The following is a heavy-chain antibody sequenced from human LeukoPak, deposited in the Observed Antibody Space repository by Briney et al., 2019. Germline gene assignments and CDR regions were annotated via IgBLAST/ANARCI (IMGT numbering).Heavy chain of an antibody. CDR2: INPDDSEI. CDR3: ARGSSSDY. V-gene: IGHV5-51*01. J-gene: IGHJ4*02. CDR1: GYSFTNYW. Sequence: PGESLKISCKGSGYSFTNYWIGWVRQTPGKGLEWMGIINPDDSEIKYSPSLQGQVTISADKSISTAYLQWSSLKASDTAMYYCARGSSSDYWGQGTLVTVSS. D-gene: IGHD6-13*01.